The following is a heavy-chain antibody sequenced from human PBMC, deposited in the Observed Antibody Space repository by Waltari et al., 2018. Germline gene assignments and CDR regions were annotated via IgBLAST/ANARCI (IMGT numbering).Heavy chain of an antibody. Sequence: QVHLQESGPGLVKPSETLSLTCTVSNGSLNNHYWSWIRQPPGKRMEWIGWINQITGYTNYNPSLGSRVIISSDISKNQFSLKLTSVTAADTAIYYCAREGSLYSSTGGWIGPWGQGMLVTVSS. CDR1: NGSLNNHY. CDR3: AREGSLYSSTGGWIGP. D-gene: IGHD2-2*01. J-gene: IGHJ5*01. CDR2: INQITGYT. V-gene: IGHV4-59*11.